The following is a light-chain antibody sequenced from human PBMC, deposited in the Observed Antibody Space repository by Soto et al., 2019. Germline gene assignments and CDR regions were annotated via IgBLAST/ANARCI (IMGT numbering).Light chain of an antibody. CDR3: QQCNNWPPEIT. V-gene: IGKV3-11*01. CDR1: QSVSGY. Sequence: IVLTQSPVTLSLSPWERATLLCRASQSVSGYLAWYQQKPGQAPRLLIYDASNRATGIPARFSGSGSGTDFTLTISSLEPEDFAVYYCQQCNNWPPEITFGQGTRLEIK. J-gene: IGKJ5*01. CDR2: DAS.